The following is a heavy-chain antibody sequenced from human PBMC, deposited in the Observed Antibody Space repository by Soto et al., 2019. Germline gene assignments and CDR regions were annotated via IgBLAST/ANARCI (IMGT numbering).Heavy chain of an antibody. CDR1: GGSISGYY. Sequence: LSLTCTISGGSISGYYWSWIRQPPGKGLEWIGYVYYSGSTNYNPSLESRVTISIDTSKNQFSLKLTPVTAADTAVYYCAKYRRTEADGYTLDFWGQGTLVTVSS. D-gene: IGHD5-12*01. V-gene: IGHV4-59*01. CDR3: AKYRRTEADGYTLDF. CDR2: VYYSGST. J-gene: IGHJ4*02.